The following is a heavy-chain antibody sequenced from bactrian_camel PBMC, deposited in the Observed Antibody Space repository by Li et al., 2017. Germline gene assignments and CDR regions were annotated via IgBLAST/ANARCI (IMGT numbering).Heavy chain of an antibody. V-gene: IGHV3S54*01. Sequence: VQLVESGGGSVQAGGSLTLSCAALRVRYIEYNMAWYRQMPGKEREAVAAIYTTDAKTYYSDAVKGRFTISQDSIDNTLYLQMNSLKPEDTAIYYCVARDDGSCSLTPGWTYRGQGTQVTVS. D-gene: IGHD3*01. J-gene: IGHJ4*01. CDR2: IYTTDAKT. CDR1: RVRYIEYN. CDR3: VARDDGSCSLTPGWTY.